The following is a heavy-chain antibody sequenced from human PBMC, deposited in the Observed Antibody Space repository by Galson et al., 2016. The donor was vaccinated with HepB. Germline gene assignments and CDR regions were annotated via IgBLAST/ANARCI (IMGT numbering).Heavy chain of an antibody. CDR3: ARGRGYYITDDADY. J-gene: IGHJ4*02. V-gene: IGHV1-18*01. D-gene: IGHD3-3*01. Sequence: SVKVSCKASGYTFTNYGISWVRQAPGQGLEWMGWISAYNGNTNYTQKLQGRVTMTTDTSTSTAYMELRSLRSDDTAVYYCARGRGYYITDDADYWGQGTLVTVSS. CDR2: ISAYNGNT. CDR1: GYTFTNYG.